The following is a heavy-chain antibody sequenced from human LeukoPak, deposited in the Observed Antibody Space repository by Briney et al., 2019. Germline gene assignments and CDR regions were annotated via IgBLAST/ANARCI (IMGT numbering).Heavy chain of an antibody. CDR2: INGNGAST. CDR1: GFTFNTHA. V-gene: IGHV3-23*01. D-gene: IGHD5-18*01. J-gene: IGHJ4*02. CDR3: AKDQGYSYYYLDY. Sequence: GGSLRLSCAASGFTFNTHAMSWVRQAPGKALEWVSGINGNGASTYYSDSVKGRFTISRDNSKNTLYLQMSSLRAEDTAVYYCAKDQGYSYYYLDYWGQGTLVTVSS.